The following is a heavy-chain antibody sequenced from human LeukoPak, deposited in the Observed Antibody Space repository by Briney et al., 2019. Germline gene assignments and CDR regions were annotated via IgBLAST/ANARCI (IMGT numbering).Heavy chain of an antibody. CDR3: ARVGDWSNYFGMDA. D-gene: IGHD3-16*01. J-gene: IGHJ6*02. CDR2: IFGNGVKT. CDR1: GFTFSGHS. V-gene: IGHV3-23*01. Sequence: GGSLRLSCATSGFTFSGHSMTWVRQTPGKGLEWVSVIFGNGVKTYYADSLKGRFTISRDNSKSTLYLQMNSLRADDTAVYYCARVGDWSNYFGMDAWGQGTTVSVSS.